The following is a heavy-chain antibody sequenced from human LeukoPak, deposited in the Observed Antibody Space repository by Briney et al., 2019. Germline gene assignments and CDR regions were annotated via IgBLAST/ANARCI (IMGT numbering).Heavy chain of an antibody. CDR3: ARTPSIAAAGIFDY. V-gene: IGHV4-59*01. CDR1: GGSLRNYY. Sequence: SETLSLTCTVSGGSLRNYYWSWIRRPPGKGLEYIGNVFYSGSTSYNPSLKSRVTISVDTSNNQFSLNLNSVTAADTAVYYCARTPSIAAAGIFDYWGQGILVTVSS. D-gene: IGHD6-13*01. CDR2: VFYSGST. J-gene: IGHJ4*02.